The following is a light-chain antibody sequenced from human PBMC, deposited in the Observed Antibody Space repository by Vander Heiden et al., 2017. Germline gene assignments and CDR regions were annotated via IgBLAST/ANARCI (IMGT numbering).Light chain of an antibody. Sequence: DIQMTQSPSSLSASVGDRVTITCRASQSISSYLNWYQQKPGKAPKLLIYAASSVQSGVPSRFSGSGSGTDFTLTISSLQPEDFATYYCQQSYSTRLTFGGGTKVEIK. CDR3: QQSYSTRLT. V-gene: IGKV1-39*01. J-gene: IGKJ4*01. CDR1: QSISSY. CDR2: AAS.